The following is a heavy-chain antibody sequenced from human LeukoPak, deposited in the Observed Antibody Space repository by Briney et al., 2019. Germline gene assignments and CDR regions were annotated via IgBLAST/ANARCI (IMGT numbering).Heavy chain of an antibody. CDR1: GYTFTKYY. D-gene: IGHD5-24*01. V-gene: IGHV1-46*01. J-gene: IGHJ3*02. CDR2: INPTAGNT. Sequence: GASVKVSCEASGYTFTKYYIHWVRQAPGQGLEWMGLINPTAGNTYYAQRFQGRVTMTRNTSTSTVYMELSSLRSEDTAVYYCARIRDGYNDAYDIWGQGTMVTVPS. CDR3: ARIRDGYNDAYDI.